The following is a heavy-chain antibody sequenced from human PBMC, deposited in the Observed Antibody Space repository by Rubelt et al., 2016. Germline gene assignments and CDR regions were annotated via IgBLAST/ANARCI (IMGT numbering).Heavy chain of an antibody. D-gene: IGHD1-14*01. CDR1: GGIFRSIA. CDR2: IIAIFGTT. J-gene: IGHJ4*02. CDR3: AGSGTYHISYFDY. Sequence: QVQLVQSGAEVKKPGASVKVSCKASGGIFRSIAISWVRQAPGQGLEWMGGIIAIFGTTNSAQKFQGRVTSTADESTSTVYMELGSLKSEDTAVYFWAGSGTYHISYFDYWGQGSPVTVSS. V-gene: IGHV1-69*13.